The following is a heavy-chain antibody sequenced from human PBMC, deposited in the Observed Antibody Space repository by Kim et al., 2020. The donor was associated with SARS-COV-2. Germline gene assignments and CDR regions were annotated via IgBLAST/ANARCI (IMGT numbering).Heavy chain of an antibody. CDR3: ARGASGPYCGGDCYSYDAFDI. J-gene: IGHJ3*02. V-gene: IGHV1-8*01. Sequence: ASVKVSCKASGYTFTSYDINWVRQATGQGLEWMGWMNPNSGNTGYAQKFQGRVTMTRNTSISSAYMELSSLRAEDTAVYYCARGASGPYCGGDCYSYDAFDIWGQGTMVTVSS. D-gene: IGHD2-21*01. CDR1: GYTFTSYD. CDR2: MNPNSGNT.